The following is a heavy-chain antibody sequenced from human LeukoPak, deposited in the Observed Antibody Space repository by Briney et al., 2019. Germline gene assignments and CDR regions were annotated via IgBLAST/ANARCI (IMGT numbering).Heavy chain of an antibody. CDR1: GFTFSSYS. D-gene: IGHD2-2*01. V-gene: IGHV3-21*01. CDR2: ISSSSSYI. Sequence: PGGSLRLSCAASGFTFSSYSMNWVRQAPGKGLEWVSSISSSSSYIYYADSVKGRFTISRDNAKNSLYLQMNSLRAEDTAVYCCARVGKYCSSTSCYHFDYWGQGTLVTVSS. J-gene: IGHJ4*02. CDR3: ARVGKYCSSTSCYHFDY.